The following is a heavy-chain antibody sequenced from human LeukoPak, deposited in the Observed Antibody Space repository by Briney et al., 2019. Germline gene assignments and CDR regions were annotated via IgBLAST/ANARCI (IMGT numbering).Heavy chain of an antibody. V-gene: IGHV4-4*07. Sequence: SETLSLTCTASGASISSYYWSWIRQPAGKGLEWIGRIYTSGSTDCKPSPKSRVTMSADTSKNQFSLKLISVTAADTAVYYWGRGAYYYEDLGQGALVTVSS. CDR3: GRGAYYYED. J-gene: IGHJ4*02. CDR2: IYTSGST. CDR1: GASISSYY.